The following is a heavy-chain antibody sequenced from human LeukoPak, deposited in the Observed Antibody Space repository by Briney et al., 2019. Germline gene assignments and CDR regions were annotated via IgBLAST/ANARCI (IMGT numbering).Heavy chain of an antibody. V-gene: IGHV3-7*01. Sequence: GESLRLSCAASGFTFSHYWMTWVRQAPGKGLEWVAQINQDGSEEYYMDSVKARFTISRDNAKNSVFLQMNSLRAEDTAVYYCVRDGGVSGYDLLDYWGQGTLVTVSS. D-gene: IGHD5-12*01. CDR2: INQDGSEE. CDR3: VRDGGVSGYDLLDY. J-gene: IGHJ4*02. CDR1: GFTFSHYW.